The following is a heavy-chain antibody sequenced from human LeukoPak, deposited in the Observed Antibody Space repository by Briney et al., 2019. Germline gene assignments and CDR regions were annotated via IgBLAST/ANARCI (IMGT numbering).Heavy chain of an antibody. J-gene: IGHJ4*02. CDR1: GYTFTGYY. CDR3: ARVYMVDYYDSSGYFDY. V-gene: IGHV1-2*02. D-gene: IGHD3-22*01. CDR2: INPNSGGT. Sequence: ASVKVSCKASGYTFTGYYMHWVRQAPGQGLEWMGWINPNSGGTNYAQKFQGRVTMTRDTSISTAYMELSRLRSEDTAVYYCARVYMVDYYDSSGYFDYWGQGTLVTVSS.